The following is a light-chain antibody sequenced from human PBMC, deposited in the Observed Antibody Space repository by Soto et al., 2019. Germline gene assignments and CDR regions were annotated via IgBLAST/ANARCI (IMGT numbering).Light chain of an antibody. CDR3: QSYDSSLSGVV. CDR1: XXXIGAGYD. CDR2: GNS. J-gene: IGLJ2*01. V-gene: IGLV1-40*01. Sequence: QLVXXQPXSXSGAPXQXVXISXXXXXXXIGAGYDVHWYQQLPGTAPKLLIYGNSNRPSGVPDRXSGSKSGTSASLAITGLQAEDEADYYCQSYDSSLSGVVFXGGTKLTVL.